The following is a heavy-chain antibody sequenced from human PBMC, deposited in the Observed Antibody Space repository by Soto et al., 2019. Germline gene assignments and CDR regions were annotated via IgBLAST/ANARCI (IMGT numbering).Heavy chain of an antibody. V-gene: IGHV1-69*12. J-gene: IGHJ1*01. Sequence: QVQLAQSGAEVKKPGSSVKVSCKASGSTLSNYAISWVRQAPGQGLEWMGGIVPIFGTASYAQKFQGSVTISAVVSTSTVYIALSRLRSEDASVHCWAILITTGYRQDSQHWGQANRVSVSS. CDR3: AILITTGYRQDSQH. CDR1: GSTLSNYA. CDR2: IVPIFGTA. D-gene: IGHD5-12*01.